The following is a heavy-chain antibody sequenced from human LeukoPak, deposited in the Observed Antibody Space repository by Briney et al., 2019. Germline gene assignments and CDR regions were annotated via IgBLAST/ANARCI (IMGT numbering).Heavy chain of an antibody. CDR2: ISNNGGYT. V-gene: IGHV3-23*01. Sequence: GGSLRLSCVASGFTFSSSAMSWVRQAPGKGLEWVSAISNNGGYTYYADSVQGRFTISRDNSKSTLCLQMNSLRAEDTAVYYCARGKASDEKRPYYYYYGMDVWGQGTTVTVSS. J-gene: IGHJ6*02. CDR1: GFTFSSSA. D-gene: IGHD3-10*01. CDR3: ARGKASDEKRPYYYYYGMDV.